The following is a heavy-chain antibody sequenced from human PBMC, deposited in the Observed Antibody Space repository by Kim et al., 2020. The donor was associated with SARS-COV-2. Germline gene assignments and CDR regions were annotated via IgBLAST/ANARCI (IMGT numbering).Heavy chain of an antibody. D-gene: IGHD1-26*01. V-gene: IGHV1-24*01. CDR1: GYTLTELS. J-gene: IGHJ5*02. CDR2: FDPEDGET. Sequence: ASVKVSCKVSGYTLTELSMHWVRQAPGKGLEWMGGFDPEDGETIYAQKFQGRVTMTEDTSTDTAYMELSSLRSEDTAVYYCATARIVGAYNWFDPWGQGTPVTVSS. CDR3: ATARIVGAYNWFDP.